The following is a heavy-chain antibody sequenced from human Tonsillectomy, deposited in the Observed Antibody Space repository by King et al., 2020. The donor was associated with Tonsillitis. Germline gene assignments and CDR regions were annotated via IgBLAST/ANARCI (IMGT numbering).Heavy chain of an antibody. D-gene: IGHD4-23*01. V-gene: IGHV3-33*08. CDR2: IWYDGSNK. Sequence: VQLVESGGGVVQPGTSLRLSCAASGFSFSSYGMHWVRQAPGKGLEWVAIIWYDGSNKYYADSVNGRFTISRDKSKNTLYLQMNSLRAEDTAVYYCARPSTVVTRGFNAFDIWGQGTVVTVSS. CDR3: ARPSTVVTRGFNAFDI. CDR1: GFSFSSYG. J-gene: IGHJ3*02.